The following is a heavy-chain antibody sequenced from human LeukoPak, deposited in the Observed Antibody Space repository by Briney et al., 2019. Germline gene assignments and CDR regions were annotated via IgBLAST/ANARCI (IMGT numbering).Heavy chain of an antibody. J-gene: IGHJ4*02. CDR1: GYTFSRHG. Sequence: GRSLRLSCAVSGYTFSRHGMHWVRQAPGKGLEWVAAIWYDGSDKYNANSVKGRLTISRDNSKNMLYPQMDSVRAADTALYYCARLWGSVSGYFDYWGQGTLVTVSS. V-gene: IGHV3-33*01. D-gene: IGHD2-21*01. CDR3: ARLWGSVSGYFDY. CDR2: IWYDGSDK.